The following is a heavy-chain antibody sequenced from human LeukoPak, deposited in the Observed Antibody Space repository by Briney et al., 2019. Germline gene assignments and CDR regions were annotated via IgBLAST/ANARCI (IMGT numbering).Heavy chain of an antibody. J-gene: IGHJ5*02. V-gene: IGHV5-51*01. D-gene: IGHD1-14*01. CDR1: GYSFTTYW. CDR2: IYPDDSDT. CDR3: ARTTTLSRAFDT. Sequence: GESLKISCKGSGYSFTTYWIGWVRQMPGKGLEWMGIIYPDDSDTRYSPSFQGQVTISPDKSITTAYLQWSSLKSSDTAFYYCARTTTLSRAFDTWGQGTLVTVSS.